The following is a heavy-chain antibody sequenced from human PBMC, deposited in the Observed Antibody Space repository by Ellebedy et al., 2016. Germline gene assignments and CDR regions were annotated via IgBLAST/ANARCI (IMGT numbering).Heavy chain of an antibody. CDR1: GGSISSSSYY. J-gene: IGHJ4*02. V-gene: IGHV4-39*01. CDR3: ARHDGMVRGD. CDR2: IYYSGST. D-gene: IGHD3-10*01. Sequence: GSLRLSCTVSGGSISSSSYYWGWIRQPPGKGLEWIGSIYYSGSTYYNPSLKSRVTISVDTSKNQFSLKLSSVTAADTAVYYCARHDGMVRGDWGQGTLVTVSS.